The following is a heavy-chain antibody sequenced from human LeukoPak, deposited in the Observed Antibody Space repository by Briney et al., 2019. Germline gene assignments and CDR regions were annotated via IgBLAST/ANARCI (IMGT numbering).Heavy chain of an antibody. D-gene: IGHD6-13*01. J-gene: IGHJ4*02. CDR3: ANGGIAAAMYYFDY. CDR2: ISGSGGST. V-gene: IGHV3-23*01. CDR1: GFTFSSYA. Sequence: SGGSLRLSCAASGFTFSSYAMSWVRQAPGKGLEWVSAISGSGGSTYYADSVKGRFTISRGNSKNTLYLQMNSLRAEDTAVYYCANGGIAAAMYYFDYWGQGTLVTVSS.